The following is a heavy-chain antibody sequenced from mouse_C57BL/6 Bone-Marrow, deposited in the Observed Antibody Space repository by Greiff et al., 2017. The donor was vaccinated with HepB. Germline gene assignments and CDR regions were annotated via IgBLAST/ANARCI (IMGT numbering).Heavy chain of an antibody. CDR1: GYTFTDYY. Sequence: SGPVLVKPGASVKMSCKASGYTFTDYYMNWVKQSHGKSLEWIGVINPYNGGTSYNQKFKGKATLTVDKSSSTAYMELNSLTSEDSAVYYCANPSITTVVNGNYAMDYWGQGTSVTVSS. CDR3: ANPSITTVVNGNYAMDY. J-gene: IGHJ4*01. CDR2: INPYNGGT. D-gene: IGHD1-1*01. V-gene: IGHV1-19*01.